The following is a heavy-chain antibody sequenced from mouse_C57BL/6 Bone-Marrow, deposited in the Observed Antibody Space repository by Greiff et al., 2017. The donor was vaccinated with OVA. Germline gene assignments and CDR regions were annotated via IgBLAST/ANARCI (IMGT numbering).Heavy chain of an antibody. CDR2: ISYGGSYT. D-gene: IGHD1-1*01. CDR1: GFTFSSYA. Sequence: EVKLVESGGGLVKPGGSLKLSCAASGFTFSSYAMSWVRQTPEKRLEWVATISYGGSYTYYPDNVKGRFTISRDNAKNNLYLQMSHLKSEDTAMYYCARDGYGHVWGTGTTVTVAS. CDR3: ARDGYGHV. V-gene: IGHV5-4*01. J-gene: IGHJ1*03.